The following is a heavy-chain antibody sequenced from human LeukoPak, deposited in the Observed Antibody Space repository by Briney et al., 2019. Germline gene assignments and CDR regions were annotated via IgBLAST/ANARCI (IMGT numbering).Heavy chain of an antibody. CDR3: ARSCRILDIVATIRARLGGNGFDI. V-gene: IGHV4-39*07. CDR1: GGSISSSGYY. J-gene: IGHJ3*02. Sequence: SETLSLTCTVSGGSISSSGYYWGWIRQPPGKGLEWIGIIYYSGSTYYNPSLKSRVTIAVETSKNQFSLKLSSVTAADKAVYYCARSCRILDIVATIRARLGGNGFDIWGQGTMVTVSS. CDR2: IYYSGST. D-gene: IGHD5-12*01.